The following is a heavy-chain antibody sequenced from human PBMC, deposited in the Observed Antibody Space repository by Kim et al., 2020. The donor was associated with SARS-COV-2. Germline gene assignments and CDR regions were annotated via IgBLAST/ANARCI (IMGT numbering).Heavy chain of an antibody. Sequence: GGSLRLSCAASGFTFSSYGMHWVRQAPGKGLEWVAVIWYDGSNKYYADSVKGRFTISRDNYKNTLYLQMNSLRAEDTAVYYCAREGYYYDSSGYCLDCWGRGTLVTVSS. CDR3: AREGYYYDSSGYCLDC. CDR1: GFTFSSYG. J-gene: IGHJ4*02. CDR2: IWYDGSNK. D-gene: IGHD3-22*01. V-gene: IGHV3-33*01.